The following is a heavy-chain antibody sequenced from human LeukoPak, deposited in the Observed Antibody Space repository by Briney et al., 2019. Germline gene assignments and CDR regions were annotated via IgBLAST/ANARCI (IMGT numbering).Heavy chain of an antibody. V-gene: IGHV3-20*04. J-gene: IGHJ6*03. CDR3: ARADSSIAARLSRSSIFNYYYYMDV. CDR1: GFTFDDYG. D-gene: IGHD6-6*01. CDR2: INWNGGST. Sequence: GGSLRLSCAASGFTFDDYGMSWVRQAPGKGLEWVSGINWNGGSTGYADSVKGRFTISRDNAENSLYLQMNSLRAEDTAVYYCARADSSIAARLSRSSIFNYYYYMDVWGKGTTVTVSS.